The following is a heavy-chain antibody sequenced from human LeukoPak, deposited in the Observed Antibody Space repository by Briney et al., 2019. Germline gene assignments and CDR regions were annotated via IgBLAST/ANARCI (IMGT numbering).Heavy chain of an antibody. J-gene: IGHJ3*02. V-gene: IGHV3-9*01. D-gene: IGHD5-18*01. CDR3: AKDCRVGYSYGLDAFDI. CDR1: GFTFSDYY. CDR2: ISWNSGSI. Sequence: GGSLRLSCAASGFTFSDYYMSWIRQAPGKGLEWVSGISWNSGSIGYADSVKGRFTISRDNAKNSLYLQMNSLRAEDTALYYCAKDCRVGYSYGLDAFDIWGQGTMVTVSS.